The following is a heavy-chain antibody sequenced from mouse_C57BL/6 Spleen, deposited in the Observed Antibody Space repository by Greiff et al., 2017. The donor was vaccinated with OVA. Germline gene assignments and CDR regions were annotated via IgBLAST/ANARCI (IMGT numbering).Heavy chain of an antibody. CDR2: ISYSGST. J-gene: IGHJ2*01. Sequence: VQLKQSGPGLAKPSQTLSLTCSVTGYSITSDYWNWIRKFPGNKLEYMGYISYSGSTYYNPSLKSRISITRDTSKNQYYLQLNSVTTEDTATYYCASCPQGTTAEGYFDYWGQGTTLTVSS. V-gene: IGHV3-8*01. CDR3: ASCPQGTTAEGYFDY. CDR1: GYSITSDY. D-gene: IGHD1-2*01.